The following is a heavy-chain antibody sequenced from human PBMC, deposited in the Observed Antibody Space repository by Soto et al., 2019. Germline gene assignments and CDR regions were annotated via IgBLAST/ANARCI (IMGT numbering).Heavy chain of an antibody. CDR3: ARHLGQQLYFQH. V-gene: IGHV4-39*01. Sequence: PSETLSLTCTVSGGSISSSSYYWGWIRQPPGKGLEWIGSIYYSGSTYYNPSLKSRVTISVDTSKNQFSLKLSSVTAADTAVYYCARHLGQQLYFQHWGQGTLVTVSS. CDR1: GGSISSSSYY. CDR2: IYYSGST. J-gene: IGHJ1*01. D-gene: IGHD6-13*01.